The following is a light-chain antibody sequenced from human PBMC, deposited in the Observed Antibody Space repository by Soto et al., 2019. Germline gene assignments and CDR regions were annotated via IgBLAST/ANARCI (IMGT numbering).Light chain of an antibody. Sequence: EIVLTQSQATLSLSPGERATFSCRASQSVSFYLAWYQRKPGQAPRLLICDASNRASGIPVRFSGSEPGTDVTLTISSREPEDFAVYYCQERGNWPRGTVGQGTKLEIK. CDR1: QSVSFY. J-gene: IGKJ2*02. CDR2: DAS. V-gene: IGKV3D-11*02. CDR3: QERGNWPRGT.